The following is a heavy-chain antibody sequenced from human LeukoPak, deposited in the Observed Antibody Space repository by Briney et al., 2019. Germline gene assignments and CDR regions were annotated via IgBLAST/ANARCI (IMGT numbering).Heavy chain of an antibody. CDR1: GFTFSSYA. V-gene: IGHV3-30-3*01. CDR2: ISYDGSNK. Sequence: GGSLRLSCAASGFTFSSYAMHWVRQAPGKGLEWVAVISYDGSNKYYADSVKGRFTISRDNSKNTLYLQMNSLRAEDTAVYYCARDRPARPYYYYMDVWGKGTTVTVSS. D-gene: IGHD6-6*01. CDR3: ARDRPARPYYYYMDV. J-gene: IGHJ6*03.